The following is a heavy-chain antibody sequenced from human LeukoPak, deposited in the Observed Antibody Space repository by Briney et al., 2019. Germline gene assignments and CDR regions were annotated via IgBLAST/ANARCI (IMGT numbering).Heavy chain of an antibody. CDR2: IIPIFGTA. CDR1: GGTFSSYA. CDR3: ARGTRDYYFDY. J-gene: IGHJ4*02. D-gene: IGHD1-1*01. Sequence: ASVKVSRKASGGTFSSYAISWVRQAPGQGLEWMGGIIPIFGTANYAQKFQGRVTITADESTSTAYMELSSLRSEDTAVYYCARGTRDYYFDYWGQGTLVTVSS. V-gene: IGHV1-69*13.